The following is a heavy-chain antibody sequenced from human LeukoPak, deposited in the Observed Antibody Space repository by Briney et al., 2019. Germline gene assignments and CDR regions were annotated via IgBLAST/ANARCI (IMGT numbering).Heavy chain of an antibody. V-gene: IGHV6-1*01. CDR2: TYYRSKWYD. J-gene: IGHJ4*02. CDR3: ARAVGNFGTVNYFDY. Sequence: SQTLSLTCAISGDSFSSNSAAWNWIRQSPSRGLEWLGRTYYRSKWYDDYAVSVKSRITINPDTSKNQFSLQFNSVTPEDTAVYYCARAVGNFGTVNYFDYWDQGALVTVSS. D-gene: IGHD1-1*01. CDR1: GDSFSSNSAA.